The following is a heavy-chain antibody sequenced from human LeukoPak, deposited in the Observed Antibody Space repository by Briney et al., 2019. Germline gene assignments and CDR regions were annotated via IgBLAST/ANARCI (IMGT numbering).Heavy chain of an antibody. CDR2: IYYSGST. J-gene: IGHJ3*02. CDR3: ARGPTGNDAFDI. CDR1: GGSIGSSSYY. Sequence: SETLSLTCTVSGGSIGSSSYYWGWIRQPPGKGLEWIGSIYYSGSTYYNPSLKSRVTISVDTSKNQFSLKLSSVTAADTAVYYCARGPTGNDAFDIWGHGTMVTVSS. D-gene: IGHD1-14*01. V-gene: IGHV4-39*07.